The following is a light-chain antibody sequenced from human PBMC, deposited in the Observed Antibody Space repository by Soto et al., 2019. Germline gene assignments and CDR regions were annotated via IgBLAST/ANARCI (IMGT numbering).Light chain of an antibody. V-gene: IGLV2-14*03. J-gene: IGLJ1*01. CDR2: DVS. CDR3: ISYTDTLYV. Sequence: QSVLTQPASVSGSPGQSVTISCTGTSDDVGAYNFVSWYQQYPDKAPRVLIYDVSERPSGVSNRFSGSKSGNTASLTISGLQTEDEADYFCISYTDTLYVFGTGTKVTVL. CDR1: SDDVGAYNF.